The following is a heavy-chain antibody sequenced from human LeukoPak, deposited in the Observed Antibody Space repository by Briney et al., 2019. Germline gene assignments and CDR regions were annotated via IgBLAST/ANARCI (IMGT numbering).Heavy chain of an antibody. CDR1: GYTFTGYY. V-gene: IGHV1-2*02. D-gene: IGHD2-2*01. CDR2: INPNSGGT. Sequence: ASVKVSCKASGYTFTGYYMHWVRQAPGQGLEWMGWINPNSGGTNYAQKFQGRVTMTRDTSISTAYMELSRLRSDDTAVYYCARVLRGGYCSSTSCYSSWFDPWGQGTLVTVSS. CDR3: ARVLRGGYCSSTSCYSSWFDP. J-gene: IGHJ5*02.